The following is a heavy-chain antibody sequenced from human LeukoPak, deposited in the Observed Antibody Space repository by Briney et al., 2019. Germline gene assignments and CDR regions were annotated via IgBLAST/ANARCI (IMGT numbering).Heavy chain of an antibody. CDR3: ASVTSSSSSEGMDV. J-gene: IGHJ6*02. Sequence: PSETLSLTCTVSGGSISSSRYYWGCIRQPPGKGLECIGTIYYSGSTYYNPSLKSRVTISVDTSKNQFSLKLISVTAADTAVYYCASVTSSSSSEGMDVWGQGTTVTVSS. D-gene: IGHD6-13*01. V-gene: IGHV4-39*07. CDR2: IYYSGST. CDR1: GGSISSSRYY.